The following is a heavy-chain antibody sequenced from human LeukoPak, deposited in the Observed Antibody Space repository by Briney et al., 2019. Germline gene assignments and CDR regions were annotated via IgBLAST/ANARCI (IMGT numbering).Heavy chain of an antibody. CDR2: IKQDGSEK. Sequence: GGSLRLSCAASGXTFSNYWVSWVRQAPGKGLEWVAIIKQDGSEKYYVDAVEGRFTISRDNAKNSLYLQMNSLRAEDTAVYYCARVEGATGGPFGIWGQGTMVTVSS. CDR3: ARVEGATGGPFGI. V-gene: IGHV3-7*04. CDR1: GXTFSNYW. D-gene: IGHD1-14*01. J-gene: IGHJ3*02.